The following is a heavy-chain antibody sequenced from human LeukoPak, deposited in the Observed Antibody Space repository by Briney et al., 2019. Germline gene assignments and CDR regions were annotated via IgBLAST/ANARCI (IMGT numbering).Heavy chain of an antibody. CDR3: ARHGYFDWYEKYYFDY. CDR2: IYYNGNT. V-gene: IGHV4-39*01. CDR1: GGSIRFSSYY. J-gene: IGHJ4*02. D-gene: IGHD3-9*01. Sequence: PSETLSLTCTVSGGSIRFSSYYWGWIRQPPGKGLEWIGSIYYNGNTYYNPSLKSRVTISVDTSKNQFSLRLSSVTAADTAVYYCARHGYFDWYEKYYFDYWGQGTLVAVSS.